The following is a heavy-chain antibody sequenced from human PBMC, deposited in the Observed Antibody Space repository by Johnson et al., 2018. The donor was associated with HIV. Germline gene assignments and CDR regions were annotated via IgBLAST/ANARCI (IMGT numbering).Heavy chain of an antibody. CDR1: GFTFSSYW. Sequence: VQLVESGGGLVQPGGSLRLSCAASGFTFSSYWMSWVRQAPGKGLEWVANIKQDGSEKYYVDSVKGRFTISRDNAKNSLYLQMNSLRAEDTAVYYCAIEQELIGERAFDIWGQGTMVTVAS. CDR3: AIEQELIGERAFDI. D-gene: IGHD6-13*01. CDR2: IKQDGSEK. J-gene: IGHJ3*02. V-gene: IGHV3-7*01.